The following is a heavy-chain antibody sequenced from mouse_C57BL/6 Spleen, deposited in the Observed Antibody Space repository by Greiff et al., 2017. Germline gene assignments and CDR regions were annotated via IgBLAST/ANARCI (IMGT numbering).Heavy chain of an antibody. J-gene: IGHJ2*01. CDR3: AREPSSGYVHYYFDY. V-gene: IGHV5-4*01. Sequence: EVTLVGSGGGLVKPGGSLELSCAASGFTFSSSAMSWVRQTPEKRLEWVATISDGGSYTYYPDNVKCRFTISRDNAKNNLYLQMSHLKSEDTAMYYCAREPSSGYVHYYFDYGGQGTTHTVSS. D-gene: IGHD3-2*02. CDR1: GFTFSSSA. CDR2: ISDGGSYT.